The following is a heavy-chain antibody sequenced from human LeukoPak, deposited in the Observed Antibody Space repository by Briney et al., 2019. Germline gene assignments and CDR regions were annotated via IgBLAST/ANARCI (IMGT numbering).Heavy chain of an antibody. CDR3: ARDGFLAVDY. CDR1: GGSFSIYY. Sequence: SETLSLTCTVSGGSFSIYYWSWIRQPPGKGLEWIGNIYYSGNTYYNPSLESRVTISVDTSKNHFSLKLTSVTAADTAVYYCARDGFLAVDYWGQGTLVTVSS. V-gene: IGHV4-59*12. D-gene: IGHD3-3*01. J-gene: IGHJ4*02. CDR2: IYYSGNT.